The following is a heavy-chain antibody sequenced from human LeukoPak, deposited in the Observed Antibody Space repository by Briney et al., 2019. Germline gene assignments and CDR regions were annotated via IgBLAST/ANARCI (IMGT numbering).Heavy chain of an antibody. CDR1: GFTFSSYG. J-gene: IGHJ4*02. Sequence: GGSLRLSCAASGFTFSSYGMHWVRQAPGKGLEWVAVIWYDGSNKYYADSVKGRFTISRDNSKNTLYLQMNSLRAEDTAVYYCARDGPYYYDSSGYFDYWGQGTLVTVSS. CDR3: ARDGPYYYDSSGYFDY. D-gene: IGHD3-22*01. CDR2: IWYDGSNK. V-gene: IGHV3-33*01.